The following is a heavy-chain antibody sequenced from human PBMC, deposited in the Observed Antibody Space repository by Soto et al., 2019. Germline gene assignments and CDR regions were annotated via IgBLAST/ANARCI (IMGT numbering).Heavy chain of an antibody. CDR2: IWYDGSNK. Sequence: GGSLRLSCAASGFTFSSYGMHWVRQAPGKGLEWVAVIWYDGSNKYYADSVKGRFTISRDNSKNTLYLQMNSLRAEDTAVYYCARDALNSGYSYGYYYYYGMDVWGQGTTVTVS. V-gene: IGHV3-33*01. J-gene: IGHJ6*02. CDR3: ARDALNSGYSYGYYYYYGMDV. D-gene: IGHD5-18*01. CDR1: GFTFSSYG.